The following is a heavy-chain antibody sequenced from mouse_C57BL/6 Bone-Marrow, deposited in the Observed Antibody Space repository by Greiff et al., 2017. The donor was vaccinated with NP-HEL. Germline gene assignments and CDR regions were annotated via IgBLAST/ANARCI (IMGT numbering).Heavy chain of an antibody. V-gene: IGHV1-82*01. Sequence: VQLQESGPELVKPGASVKISCKASGYAFSSSWMNWVKQRPGKGLEWIGRIYPGDGDTNYNGKFKGKATLTADKSSSTAYMQLSSLTSEDSAVYFCARSYYGSATDVWGTGTTVTVSS. CDR3: ARSYYGSATDV. J-gene: IGHJ1*03. CDR2: IYPGDGDT. D-gene: IGHD1-1*01. CDR1: GYAFSSSW.